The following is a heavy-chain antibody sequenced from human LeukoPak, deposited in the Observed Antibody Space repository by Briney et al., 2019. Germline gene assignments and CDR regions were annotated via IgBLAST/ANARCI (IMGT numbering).Heavy chain of an antibody. CDR1: GFTFSSYG. Sequence: GGSLRLSCAASGFTFSSYGMHWVRQAPGKWLESVAIIWYGGSNEYYADSVKGRFTISRDNSKNTLYLQMNSLRAEDTAVYYCARALWPYYFDYWGQGTLVTVSS. V-gene: IGHV3-33*01. CDR2: IWYGGSNE. D-gene: IGHD2-21*01. J-gene: IGHJ4*02. CDR3: ARALWPYYFDY.